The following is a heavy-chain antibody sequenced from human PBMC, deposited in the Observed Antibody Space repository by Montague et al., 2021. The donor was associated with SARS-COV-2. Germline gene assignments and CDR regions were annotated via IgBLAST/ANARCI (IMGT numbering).Heavy chain of an antibody. J-gene: IGHJ6*03. D-gene: IGHD3-3*01. V-gene: IGHV4-39*01. CDR1: GASIGSSNYY. Sequence: SEILSLTCTVSGASIGSSNYYWGWIRQPPGKGLEWIATIHYSGSTYYXXXLKSRLTISVDTSKNQFSLRLSSVTAADTAVYYCARGDFGVVIIPYYYYYMDVWGKGTTVTVSS. CDR3: ARGDFGVVIIPYYYYYMDV. CDR2: IHYSGST.